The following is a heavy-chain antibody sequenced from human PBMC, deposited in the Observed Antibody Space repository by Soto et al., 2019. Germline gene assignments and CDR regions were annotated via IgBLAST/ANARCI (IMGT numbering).Heavy chain of an antibody. CDR2: INHSGST. J-gene: IGHJ6*02. V-gene: IGHV4-34*01. D-gene: IGHD3-3*01. CDR3: ARVVAFALRFSGYYYYGMDV. Sequence: SETLSLTCAVYGGSFSGYYWSWIRQPPGKGLEWIGEINHSGSTNYNPSLKSRVTISVDTSKNQFSLKLSSVTAADTAVYYCARVVAFALRFSGYYYYGMDVWGQGTTVPVSS. CDR1: GGSFSGYY.